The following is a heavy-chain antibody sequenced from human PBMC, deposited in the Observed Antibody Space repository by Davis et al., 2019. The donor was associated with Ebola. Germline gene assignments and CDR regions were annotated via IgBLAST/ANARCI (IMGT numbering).Heavy chain of an antibody. Sequence: GESLKISCGASGFSFSTFGMHWVRQAPGKGLEWVAFIRNDGSNEYYADSVKGRFTISRDNSKSTLYLQMNSLRTEDTAVYYCAKGDDSGWYGDFDYWGQGTLVTVSS. CDR3: AKGDDSGWYGDFDY. CDR2: IRNDGSNE. CDR1: GFSFSTFG. V-gene: IGHV3-30*02. J-gene: IGHJ4*02. D-gene: IGHD6-19*01.